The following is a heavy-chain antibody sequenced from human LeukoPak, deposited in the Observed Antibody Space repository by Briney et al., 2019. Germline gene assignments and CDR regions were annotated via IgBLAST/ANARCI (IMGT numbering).Heavy chain of an antibody. CDR3: ARCGWTNYYYGMDV. CDR1: GYSFTTYW. J-gene: IGHJ6*02. Sequence: GESLKISCKGSGYSFTTYWIGWVRQMPDKGLEWMGLIYPGDSETRYSPSFQGQVTISADKSTSTAYPQWSSLKASDTAMYYCARCGWTNYYYGMDVWGQGTTVTVSS. V-gene: IGHV5-51*01. CDR2: IYPGDSET. D-gene: IGHD6-19*01.